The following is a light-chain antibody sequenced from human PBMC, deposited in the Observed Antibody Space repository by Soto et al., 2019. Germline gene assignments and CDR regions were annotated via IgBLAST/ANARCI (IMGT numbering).Light chain of an antibody. CDR3: QVCDTSSDHVV. J-gene: IGLJ2*01. CDR1: DIGSES. Sequence: SYELTQPPSVSLAPGQTARISCGGTDIGSESVHWYQQKPGQAPVLVVYADSDRPSGIPDRFSGSNSGSTATLTISRVEAWDEADYYCQVCDTSSDHVVFGGGTKVTVL. CDR2: ADS. V-gene: IGLV3-21*02.